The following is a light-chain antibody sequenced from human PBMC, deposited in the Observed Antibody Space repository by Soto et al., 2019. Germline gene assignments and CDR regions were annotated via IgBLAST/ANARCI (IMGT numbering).Light chain of an antibody. V-gene: IGKV1-39*01. CDR1: QSISSY. Sequence: DIQITQSQSSLSASVGDRVTITCRASQSISSYLNWYQQKPGKAPKLLIYAASSLQSGVPSRFSGSGSGTDFTLTISSLQPEDFATYYCQQSYSTPITFGQGTRLEIK. CDR2: AAS. J-gene: IGKJ5*01. CDR3: QQSYSTPIT.